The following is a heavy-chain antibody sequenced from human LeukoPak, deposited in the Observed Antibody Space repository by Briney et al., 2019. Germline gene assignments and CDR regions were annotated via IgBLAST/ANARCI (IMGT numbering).Heavy chain of an antibody. CDR3: ARDAGAAVDAFDI. CDR1: GFTFSSYA. J-gene: IGHJ3*02. V-gene: IGHV3-30-3*01. Sequence: GGSLRLSCAAPGFTFSSYAMHWVRQAPGKGLEWVAVISYDGSNKYYADSVKGRFTISRDNSKNTLYLQMNSLRAEDTAVYYCARDAGAAVDAFDIWGQGTMVTVSS. D-gene: IGHD6-25*01. CDR2: ISYDGSNK.